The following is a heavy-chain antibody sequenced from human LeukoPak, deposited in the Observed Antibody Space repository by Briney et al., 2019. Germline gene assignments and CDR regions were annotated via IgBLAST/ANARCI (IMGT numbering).Heavy chain of an antibody. CDR3: AKDRMTGSLKFDY. V-gene: IGHV3-23*01. D-gene: IGHD3-9*01. J-gene: IGHJ4*02. CDR1: GFTFNTYA. Sequence: PGGSLRLSCAASGFTFNTYAMSWVRQAPGKGLEWVSSISDTGGSTYYADSVRGRFTISRDNSKSTLYLQMNSLRAEDTAIYYCAKDRMTGSLKFDYWGQGTLVTVSS. CDR2: ISDTGGST.